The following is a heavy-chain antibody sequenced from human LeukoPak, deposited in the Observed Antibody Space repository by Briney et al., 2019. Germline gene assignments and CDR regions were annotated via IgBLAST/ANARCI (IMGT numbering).Heavy chain of an antibody. CDR1: GGSISSSSYY. J-gene: IGHJ4*02. Sequence: SETLSLTCTVSGGSISSSSYYWGWIRQPPGKGLEWIGSIYYSGSTYYNPSLKSRVTISVDTSKNQFSLKLSSVTAADTAVYYCARQPNYDILTGYPTFLDYWGQGTLVTVSS. D-gene: IGHD3-9*01. V-gene: IGHV4-39*01. CDR3: ARQPNYDILTGYPTFLDY. CDR2: IYYSGST.